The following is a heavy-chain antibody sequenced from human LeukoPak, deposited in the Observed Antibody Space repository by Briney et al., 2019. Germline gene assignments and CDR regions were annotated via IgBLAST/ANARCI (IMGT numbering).Heavy chain of an antibody. CDR3: AKGLDYYGSGSYSFDY. D-gene: IGHD3-10*01. CDR2: IRHDGSDK. Sequence: GGSLRLSCAASGFTFSSYYLHWVRQAPGKGLEWVAFIRHDGSDKYYADSVKGRFTISRDNSKNTLYLQMNSLRDEDTAVYYCAKGLDYYGSGSYSFDYWGQGTLVTVSS. V-gene: IGHV3-30*02. J-gene: IGHJ4*02. CDR1: GFTFSSYY.